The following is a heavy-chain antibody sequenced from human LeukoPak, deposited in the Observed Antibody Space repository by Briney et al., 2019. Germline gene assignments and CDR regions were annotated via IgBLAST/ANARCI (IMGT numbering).Heavy chain of an antibody. Sequence: SETLSLTCTVSGGSISSYYWSWIRQPPGKGLEWIGYIYYSGSTNYNPSLKSRVTISVDTSKNQFSLKLSSVTAADTAVYYCARATVVTAPGGFDYWGQGTLVTVSS. J-gene: IGHJ4*02. V-gene: IGHV4-59*01. CDR1: GGSISSYY. CDR2: IYYSGST. D-gene: IGHD2-21*02. CDR3: ARATVVTAPGGFDY.